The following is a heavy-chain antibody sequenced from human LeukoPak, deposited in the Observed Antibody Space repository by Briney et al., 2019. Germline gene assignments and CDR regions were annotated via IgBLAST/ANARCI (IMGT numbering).Heavy chain of an antibody. CDR2: VHFTGST. CDR1: GGSISSYY. CDR3: ARHRQYDADAFDI. J-gene: IGHJ3*02. V-gene: IGHV4-59*08. Sequence: SETLSLTCTVSGGSISSYYWSWIRQPPGKGLEWIGYVHFTGSTKYNPSLKSRVTISVDTSKNQFSLKLSYVTAADTAVYYCARHRQYDADAFDIWGQGTMVTVSS. D-gene: IGHD2/OR15-2a*01.